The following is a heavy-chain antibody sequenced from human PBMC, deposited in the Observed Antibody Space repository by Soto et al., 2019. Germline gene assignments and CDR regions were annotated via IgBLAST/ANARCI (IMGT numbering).Heavy chain of an antibody. CDR2: VSGSGGST. Sequence: GVPLIVSWAASGFTFSSYAVSWVRQAPGKGLEWISAVSGSGGSTYYADSVKGRFTISRDNSKDTLYLQMNNLRAEDAAVYYCAKPPYYHWTDLWGQGTLVTVSS. J-gene: IGHJ5*02. CDR3: AKPPYYHWTDL. D-gene: IGHD3-16*01. CDR1: GFTFSSYA. V-gene: IGHV3-23*01.